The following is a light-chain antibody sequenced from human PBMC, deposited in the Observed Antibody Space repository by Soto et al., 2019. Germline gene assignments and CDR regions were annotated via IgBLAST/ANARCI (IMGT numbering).Light chain of an antibody. CDR2: EVT. CDR1: SSDVGGYNF. V-gene: IGLV2-14*01. Sequence: QSVLTQPASVSGSPGQSITISCTGSSSDVGGYNFVSWYQHHPGKAPKLILYEVTTRPSGVSSRFSGSKSGNTASLTISGLQADDEANYYCSSYGGNDWVFGGGTKLTVL. J-gene: IGLJ3*02. CDR3: SSYGGNDWV.